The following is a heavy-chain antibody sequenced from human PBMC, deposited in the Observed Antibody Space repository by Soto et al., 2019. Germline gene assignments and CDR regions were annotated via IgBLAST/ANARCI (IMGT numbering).Heavy chain of an antibody. J-gene: IGHJ2*01. Sequence: GSLRLSCAASGFTFSDYYMSWIRQAPGKGLEWVSYISSSGSTIYYADSVKGRFTISRDNAKNSLYLQMNSLRAEDTAVYYCARHSYYYDSSGYYGLWYFDLWGRGALVTVSS. CDR3: ARHSYYYDSSGYYGLWYFDL. CDR1: GFTFSDYY. CDR2: ISSSGSTI. V-gene: IGHV3-11*01. D-gene: IGHD3-22*01.